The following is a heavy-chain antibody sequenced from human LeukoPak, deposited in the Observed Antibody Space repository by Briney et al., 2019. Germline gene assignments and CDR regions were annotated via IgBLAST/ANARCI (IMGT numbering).Heavy chain of an antibody. V-gene: IGHV3-30*02. J-gene: IGHJ3*02. CDR2: IRYDGGNI. Sequence: PGGSLRLSCAASGFNFRKYGMHWARQAPGKGPEWVTFIRYDGGNIYYGDSVKGRFTISRDNSKNTLYLQMNSLRAEDTAVYYCAKEFMVEQLVFRVCAFDIWGQGTTVTVFS. D-gene: IGHD6-6*01. CDR1: GFNFRKYG. CDR3: AKEFMVEQLVFRVCAFDI.